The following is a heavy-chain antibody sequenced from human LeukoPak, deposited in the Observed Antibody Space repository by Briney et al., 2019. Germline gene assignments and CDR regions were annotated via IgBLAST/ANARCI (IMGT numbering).Heavy chain of an antibody. V-gene: IGHV1-18*01. D-gene: IGHD3-10*01. J-gene: IGHJ4*02. Sequence: APVKVSCKASGYTFTSYGISWVRQAPGQGLEWMGWISAYNGNTNYAQKLQGRVTMTTDTSTSTAYMELRSLRSDDTAVYYCARGALLWFGAKMEYYFDYWGQGTPLTVSS. CDR3: ARGALLWFGAKMEYYFDY. CDR1: GYTFTSYG. CDR2: ISAYNGNT.